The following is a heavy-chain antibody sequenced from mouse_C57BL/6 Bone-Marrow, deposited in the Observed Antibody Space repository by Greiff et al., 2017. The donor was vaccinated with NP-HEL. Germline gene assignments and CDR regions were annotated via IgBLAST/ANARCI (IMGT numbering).Heavy chain of an antibody. CDR1: GFSLTSYG. J-gene: IGHJ4*01. V-gene: IGHV2-5*01. D-gene: IGHD2-3*01. CDR2: IWRGGST. CDR3: AKNDGYYVNAMDY. Sequence: VQLQESGPGLVQPSQSLSITCTVSGFSLTSYGVHWVRQSPGKGLEWLGVIWRGGSTDYNAAFMSRLSITKDNSKSQVFFKMNSLQADDTAIYYCAKNDGYYVNAMDYWGQGTSVTVSS.